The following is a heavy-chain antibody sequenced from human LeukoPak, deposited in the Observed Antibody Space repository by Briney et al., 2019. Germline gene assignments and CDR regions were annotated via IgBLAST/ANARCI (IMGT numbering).Heavy chain of an antibody. V-gene: IGHV4-59*01. CDR2: IYYSGST. CDR1: GGSISSYY. CDR3: ASEMATNLFDY. D-gene: IGHD5-24*01. Sequence: PSETLSLTCTVSGGSISSYYWSWIRQPPGKGLEWIGYIYYSGSTNYNPSLKSRVTISVDTSKNQFSLKLSSVTAADTAVYYCASEMATNLFDYWGPGTLVTVSS. J-gene: IGHJ4*02.